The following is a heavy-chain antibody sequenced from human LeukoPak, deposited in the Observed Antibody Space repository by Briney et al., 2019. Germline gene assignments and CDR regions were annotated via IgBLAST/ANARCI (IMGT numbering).Heavy chain of an antibody. V-gene: IGHV3-7*01. CDR1: GFTFSSYW. D-gene: IGHD1-1*01. J-gene: IGHJ4*02. Sequence: SGGSPRLSCAASGFTFSSYWMSWVRQAPGKGLEWVANIKQDGSEKYYADSVKGRFTISRDNSKNTLYLQMNSLRAEDTAVYYCAKGLARDWNDLTLDYWGQGTLVTVSS. CDR2: IKQDGSEK. CDR3: AKGLARDWNDLTLDY.